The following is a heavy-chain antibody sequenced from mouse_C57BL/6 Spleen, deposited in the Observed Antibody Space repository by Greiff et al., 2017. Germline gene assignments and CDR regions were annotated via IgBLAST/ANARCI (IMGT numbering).Heavy chain of an antibody. V-gene: IGHV1-72*01. Sequence: QVQLQQSGAELVKPGASVKLSCKASGYTFTSYWMHWVKQRPGRGLEWIGRIAPNSGGTKYNEKFKSKATLTVDKPSSSAYMQLSSLTSEDSAVYYCAIYYFDYWGQGTTLTVSS. CDR2: IAPNSGGT. J-gene: IGHJ2*01. CDR3: AIYYFDY. CDR1: GYTFTSYW.